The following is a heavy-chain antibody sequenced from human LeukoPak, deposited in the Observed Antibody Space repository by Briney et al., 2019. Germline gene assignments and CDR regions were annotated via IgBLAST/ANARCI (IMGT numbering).Heavy chain of an antibody. CDR2: INPNSGGT. V-gene: IGHV1-2*02. CDR3: AIIFPGGAFDI. CDR1: GYTFTGYY. J-gene: IGHJ3*02. D-gene: IGHD3-10*01. Sequence: ASVKVSCKASGYTFTGYYMHWVRQAPGQGLEWMGWINPNSGGTNYAQKFQGRVTMTRDTSISTAYMELSSLRSEDTAVYYCAIIFPGGAFDIWGQGTMVTVSS.